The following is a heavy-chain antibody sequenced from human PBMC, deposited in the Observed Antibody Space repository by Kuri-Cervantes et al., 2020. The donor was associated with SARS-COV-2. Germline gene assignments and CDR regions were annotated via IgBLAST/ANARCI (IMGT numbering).Heavy chain of an antibody. CDR3: ARGALICGSSSCHGDFDL. J-gene: IGHJ2*01. CDR2: ISYDGTNK. D-gene: IGHD2-2*01. CDR1: GFRFSSYA. V-gene: IGHV3-30*04. Sequence: GGSLRLSCAASGFRFSSYAMHWVRQAPGKGLEWVAVISYDGTNKYYGDSVRGRFTISRDNSKNTLHLRMNSLRTEDTAVHYCARGALICGSSSCHGDFDLWGRGTLVTVSS.